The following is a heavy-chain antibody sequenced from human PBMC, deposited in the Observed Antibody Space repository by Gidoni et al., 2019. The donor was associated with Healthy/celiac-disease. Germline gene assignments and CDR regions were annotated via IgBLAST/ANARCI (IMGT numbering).Heavy chain of an antibody. D-gene: IGHD1-7*01. J-gene: IGHJ3*02. Sequence: QVQLVQSGAEVKKPGASVKVSCKASGYTFTSYYMHWVRQAPGQGLEWMGIINPSGGSTSYAQKFQGRVTMTRDTSTSTVYMELSSLRSEDTAVYYCARDRNWNLQRSRGVIQRDAFDIWGQGTMVTVSS. CDR2: INPSGGST. CDR3: ARDRNWNLQRSRGVIQRDAFDI. CDR1: GYTFTSYY. V-gene: IGHV1-46*01.